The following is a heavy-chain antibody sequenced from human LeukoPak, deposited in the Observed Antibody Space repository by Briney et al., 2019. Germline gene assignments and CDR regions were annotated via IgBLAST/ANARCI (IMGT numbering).Heavy chain of an antibody. CDR3: ARGLNTSPGVDY. V-gene: IGHV3-7*01. J-gene: IGHJ4*02. CDR1: GFTFSNYW. D-gene: IGHD3-16*01. CDR2: IKEDGSQK. Sequence: PGGSLRLSCAVSGFTFSNYWMNWVRQAPGKGLEWVANIKEDGSQKYYVESVKGRFTVSRDKAKNLVYLQMSSLRDEDTAVYYCARGLNTSPGVDYWGQGTLVTVSS.